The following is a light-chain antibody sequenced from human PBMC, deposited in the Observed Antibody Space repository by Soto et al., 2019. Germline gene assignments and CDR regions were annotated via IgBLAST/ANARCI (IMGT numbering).Light chain of an antibody. J-gene: IGKJ5*01. CDR2: GAS. CDR1: QSISSN. CDR3: QQYNKWPPIT. Sequence: EIVMTQSPATLSVSPGEVATLSFSASQSISSNLAWYQQKPGQAPRLLIYGASTRATGIPARFSGRGSGTEFTLTINSLQSEDFAIYYCQQYNKWPPITFGQGTRLEIK. V-gene: IGKV3-15*01.